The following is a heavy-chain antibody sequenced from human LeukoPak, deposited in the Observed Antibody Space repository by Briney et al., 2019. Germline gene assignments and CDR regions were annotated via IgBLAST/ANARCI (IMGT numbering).Heavy chain of an antibody. CDR2: FDPEDGET. Sequence: ASVKLSCTVSGYTLTELSMHWVRQAPGKGLEWLGGFDPEDGETIYAEKFQGRVTMTEDTSTDTAYMELSSLRSEDTAVYYCATDSLQITFDIWGQGTMVTVSS. D-gene: IGHD5-24*01. J-gene: IGHJ3*02. CDR1: GYTLTELS. V-gene: IGHV1-24*01. CDR3: ATDSLQITFDI.